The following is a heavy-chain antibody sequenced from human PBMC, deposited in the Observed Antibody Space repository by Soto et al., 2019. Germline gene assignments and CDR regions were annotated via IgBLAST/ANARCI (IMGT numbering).Heavy chain of an antibody. J-gene: IGHJ6*02. V-gene: IGHV3-48*02. D-gene: IGHD3-16*01. CDR2: ISSSSSTI. CDR1: GFTFSSYS. Sequence: ASETLSLSCAASGFTFSSYSMNWVRQAPGKGLEWVSYISSSSSTIYYADSVKGRFTISRDNAKNSLYLQMNSLRDEDTAVYYCAREGRWFGPRWGMDVWGQGTTVTVSS. CDR3: AREGRWFGPRWGMDV.